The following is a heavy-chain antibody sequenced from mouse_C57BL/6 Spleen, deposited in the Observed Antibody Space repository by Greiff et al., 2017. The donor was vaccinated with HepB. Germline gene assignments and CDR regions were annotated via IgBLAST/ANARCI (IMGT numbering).Heavy chain of an antibody. D-gene: IGHD1-1*01. CDR1: GFSLTSYG. CDR3: ARHSYGSSPDWYFDV. J-gene: IGHJ1*03. Sequence: QVQLKESGPGLVAPSQSLSITCTVSGFSLTSYGVHWVRQPPGKGLEWLVVIWSDGSTTYNSALKSRLSISKDNSKSQVFLKMNSLQTDDTAMYYCARHSYGSSPDWYFDVWGTGTTVTVSS. V-gene: IGHV2-6-1*01. CDR2: IWSDGST.